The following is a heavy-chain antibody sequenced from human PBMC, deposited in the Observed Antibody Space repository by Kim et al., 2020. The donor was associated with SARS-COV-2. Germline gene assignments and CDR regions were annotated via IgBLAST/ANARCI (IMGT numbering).Heavy chain of an antibody. Sequence: ASVKVSCKASGYTFTSYAMHWVRQAPGQRLEWMGWINAGNGNTKYSQKFQGRVTITRDTSASTAYMELSSLRSEDTAVYYCARDVSAALPCSSTSCYVAGSRDNYYGMDVWGQGTTVTVSS. V-gene: IGHV1-3*01. CDR2: INAGNGNT. D-gene: IGHD2-2*01. J-gene: IGHJ6*02. CDR1: GYTFTSYA. CDR3: ARDVSAALPCSSTSCYVAGSRDNYYGMDV.